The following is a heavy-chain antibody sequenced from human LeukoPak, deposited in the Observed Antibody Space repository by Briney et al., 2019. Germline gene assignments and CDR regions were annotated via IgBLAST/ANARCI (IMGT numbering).Heavy chain of an antibody. CDR3: ASDRDFRLHY. CDR1: GFTFSSYW. V-gene: IGHV3-7*03. D-gene: IGHD2-21*01. CDR2: INEDGSKK. J-gene: IGHJ4*02. Sequence: GGSLRLSCAASGFTFSSYWMSWVRQAPGKGLEWVANINEDGSKKHYLDSVEGRFTISRDNAKNSLYLQMNRLRAEDTAVFYCASDRDFRLHYWGQGTLVTVSS.